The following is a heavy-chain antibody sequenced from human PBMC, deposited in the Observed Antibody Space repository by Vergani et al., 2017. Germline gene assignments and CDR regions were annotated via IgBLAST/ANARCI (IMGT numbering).Heavy chain of an antibody. CDR3: ARAFRCARGGLFDI. D-gene: IGHD3-16*01. CDR2: IKQDGSEK. CDR1: GFTFSSYW. V-gene: IGHV3-7*02. Sequence: EVQLVESGGGLVQPGGSLRLSCAASGFTFSSYWMSWVRQAPGKGLGWVANIKQDGSEKHYVDSVKGRFTISRDNAKNSLYLQMNSLRAEDTAVYYCARAFRCARGGLFDIWGQGTMVTVSS. J-gene: IGHJ3*02.